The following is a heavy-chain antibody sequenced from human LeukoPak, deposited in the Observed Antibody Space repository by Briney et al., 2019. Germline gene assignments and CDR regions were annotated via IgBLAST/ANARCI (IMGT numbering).Heavy chain of an antibody. CDR1: GYTFTSYG. J-gene: IGHJ4*02. D-gene: IGHD6-19*01. V-gene: IGHV1-18*01. CDR3: ARQGGAIVVAGLGY. CDR2: ISAYNGNT. Sequence: ASVKVSCKASGYTFTSYGISWVRQAPGQGLEWMGWISAYNGNTNYAQKLQGRVTMTTDTSTSTAYMELSSLRSEDTAVYYCARQGGAIVVAGLGYWGQGSLVTVSS.